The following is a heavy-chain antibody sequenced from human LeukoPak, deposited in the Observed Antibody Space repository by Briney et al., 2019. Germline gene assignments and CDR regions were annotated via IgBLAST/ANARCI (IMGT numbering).Heavy chain of an antibody. CDR3: TGADAGWFDP. CDR2: IRSKAYGGTT. J-gene: IGHJ5*02. CDR1: GFTFGDYA. Sequence: GGSLRLSCTASGFTFGDYAINWVRQAPGKGLEWVGLIRSKAYGGTTEYAASVKGRFTISRDDSKSIAYLQMNSLKTEDTAVYYCTGADAGWFDPWGQGTLVTVSS. V-gene: IGHV3-49*04.